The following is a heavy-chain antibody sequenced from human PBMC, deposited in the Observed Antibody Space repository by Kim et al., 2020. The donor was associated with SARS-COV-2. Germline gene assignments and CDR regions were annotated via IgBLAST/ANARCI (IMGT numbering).Heavy chain of an antibody. J-gene: IGHJ4*02. D-gene: IGHD1-1*01. Sequence: YAGSVKGRFTNSRDKSKNMLYLQMNSLGTGETAVYYCAKVGGNNWNLDYWGQGTLVTVSS. V-gene: IGHV3-23*01. CDR3: AKVGGNNWNLDY.